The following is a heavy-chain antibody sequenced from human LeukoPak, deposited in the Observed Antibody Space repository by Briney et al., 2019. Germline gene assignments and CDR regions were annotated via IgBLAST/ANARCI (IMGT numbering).Heavy chain of an antibody. V-gene: IGHV3-48*03. CDR2: IRSSGSTI. D-gene: IGHD3-10*01. Sequence: GGSLRLSCAASGFTFSNYEMNWVRQAPGKGLELVSYIRSSGSTIYYADSVKGRFTISRDNAKNSLYLQMNSLRAEDTAVYYCARGHTGRFSYYFDYWGQGTLVTVSS. CDR3: ARGHTGRFSYYFDY. CDR1: GFTFSNYE. J-gene: IGHJ4*02.